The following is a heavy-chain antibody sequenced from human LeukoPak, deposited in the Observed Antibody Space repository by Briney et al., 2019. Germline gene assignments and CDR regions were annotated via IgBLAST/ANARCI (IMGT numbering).Heavy chain of an antibody. Sequence: SGTLSLTCAVSGGSISSSNWWSWVRQPPGKWLEWIGEIYHSGSTNYNPSLKSRVTISVDKSKNQFSLKLSSVTAADTAVYYCARKLRYSSSWYYFDYWGQGTLVTVSS. V-gene: IGHV4-4*02. CDR1: GGSISSSNW. CDR3: ARKLRYSSSWYYFDY. CDR2: IYHSGST. D-gene: IGHD6-13*01. J-gene: IGHJ4*02.